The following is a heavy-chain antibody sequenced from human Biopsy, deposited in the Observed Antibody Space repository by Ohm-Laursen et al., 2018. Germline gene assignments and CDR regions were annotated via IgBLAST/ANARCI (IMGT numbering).Heavy chain of an antibody. V-gene: IGHV4-59*08. CDR2: VYSSGST. CDR1: SGSISGYY. J-gene: IGHJ4*02. CDR3: ARVGVGAPSIDYFDS. D-gene: IGHD1-26*01. Sequence: TLSLTCTVSSGSISGYYWTWIRQAPGKGLEFIGYVYSSGSTNYNPSLKSRATISLDTSRNQVSLRLSSVTAADTAVYYCARVGVGAPSIDYFDSWGQGALVTVSS.